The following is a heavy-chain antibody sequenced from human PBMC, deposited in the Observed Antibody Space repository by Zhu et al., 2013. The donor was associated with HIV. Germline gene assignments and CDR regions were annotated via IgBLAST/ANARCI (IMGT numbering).Heavy chain of an antibody. Sequence: QVQLVQSGAEVKKPGASVTVSCKASGYTFIGYYIHWMRQAPGQGLEWMGWINPNSGATSTNYAQKFQGRVSLTRDTSISTAYLELSRLQSDDTAVYYCARSARIYASGSYYIFWGQGTLVTVSS. CDR2: INPNSGATST. CDR3: ARSARIYASGSYYIF. V-gene: IGHV1-2*02. J-gene: IGHJ4*02. CDR1: GYTFIGYY. D-gene: IGHD3-10*01.